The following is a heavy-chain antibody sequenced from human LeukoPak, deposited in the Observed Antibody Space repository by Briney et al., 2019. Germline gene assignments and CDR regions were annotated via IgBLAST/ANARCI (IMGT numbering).Heavy chain of an antibody. CDR2: ISSSSSII. CDR3: ARDLKQQLALGIDY. J-gene: IGHJ4*02. V-gene: IGHV3-48*02. CDR1: GFTFSSYS. D-gene: IGHD6-13*01. Sequence: GGSLRLSCAASGFTFSSYSMNWVRQAPGRGLEWVSYISSSSSIIYYADSVKGRSTISRDNAKNSLYLQMNSLRDEDTAVYYCARDLKQQLALGIDYWGQGTLVTVSS.